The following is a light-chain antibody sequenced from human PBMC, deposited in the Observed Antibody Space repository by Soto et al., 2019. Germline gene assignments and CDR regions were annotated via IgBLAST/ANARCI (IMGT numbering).Light chain of an antibody. Sequence: SSELTQPPSVSVSPGQTASITCSGDTLGDGYASWYQQKPGQSPVLLIYQDIKRPSGIPERFSGSKSGNTATLTISGTQAMDEADYYCQAWDSSVVFGGGTKLTVL. CDR2: QDI. CDR1: TLGDGY. V-gene: IGLV3-1*01. J-gene: IGLJ3*02. CDR3: QAWDSSVV.